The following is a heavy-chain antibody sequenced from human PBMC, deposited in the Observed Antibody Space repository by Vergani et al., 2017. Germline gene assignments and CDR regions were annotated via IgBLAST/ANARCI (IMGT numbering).Heavy chain of an antibody. J-gene: IGHJ5*02. CDR1: GASVNSYY. D-gene: IGHD1-1*01. Sequence: QVKLQESGPGLVKPSETLSLTCTVSGASVNSYYWSWIRQPPGKGLEWIGSVYYSGTTYYNPSLKSRLTISVETSKNQFSLKLSSVTAADTAVYYCARVRLYNWKPSNWFDPWGQGTLVTVSS. V-gene: IGHV4-59*05. CDR3: ARVRLYNWKPSNWFDP. CDR2: VYYSGTT.